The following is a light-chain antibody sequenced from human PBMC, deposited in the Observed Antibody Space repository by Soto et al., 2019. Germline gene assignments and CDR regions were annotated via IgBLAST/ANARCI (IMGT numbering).Light chain of an antibody. CDR1: SSNIGAGYN. V-gene: IGLV1-40*01. Sequence: QSVLTQPPSVSGAPGQRVTISCTGSSSNIGAGYNVHWYQQLPGTAPKLLIYGNSNRPSGVPDRFSGSKSGTSASLAFTGLLAEDEADYYCHSYDSSLSGWVFGGGTKLTVL. J-gene: IGLJ3*02. CDR3: HSYDSSLSGWV. CDR2: GNS.